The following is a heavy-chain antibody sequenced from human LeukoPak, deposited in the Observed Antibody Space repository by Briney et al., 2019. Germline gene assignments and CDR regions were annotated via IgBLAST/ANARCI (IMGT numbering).Heavy chain of an antibody. CDR2: IKQDGSEK. J-gene: IGHJ4*02. V-gene: IGHV3-7*03. CDR3: AKDDEWEPRGVSFDY. CDR1: GFTLSSYW. D-gene: IGHD1-26*01. Sequence: GGSLRLSCAASGFTLSSYWMSWVRQAPGKGLEWVANIKQDGSEKYYVDSVKGRFTISRDNAKNSLYLQMDSLRAEDTAVYYCAKDDEWEPRGVSFDYWGQGTLVTVSS.